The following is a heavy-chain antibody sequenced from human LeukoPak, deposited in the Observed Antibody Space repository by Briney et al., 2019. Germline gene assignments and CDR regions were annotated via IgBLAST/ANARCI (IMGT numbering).Heavy chain of an antibody. Sequence: SETLSLTCAVYGGSFSGYYWTWIRQHPGKGLEWIGYRYYTGSSYYHPSLKSRVTMSVDTSKNHFSLRLSSVTAADTAVYFCARGTFDGSGYSPADLWGQGSLVTVSS. CDR3: ARGTFDGSGYSPADL. V-gene: IGHV4-34*09. D-gene: IGHD3-22*01. CDR2: RYYTGSS. CDR1: GGSFSGYY. J-gene: IGHJ4*02.